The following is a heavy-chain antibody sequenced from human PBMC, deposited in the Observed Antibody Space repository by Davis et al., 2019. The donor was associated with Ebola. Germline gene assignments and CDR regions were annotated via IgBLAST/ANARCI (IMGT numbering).Heavy chain of an antibody. CDR3: ARGGRPVEMAELVP. CDR1: GGSISTYY. V-gene: IGHV4-59*01. Sequence: PSETLSLTCTVSGGSISTYYWSWIRQPPGKGLEWIGYIYYSGSTNYNPSLKSRVTISVDTSKNQFSLKLSSVTAADTAVYYCARGGRPVEMAELVPWGQGTLVTVSS. CDR2: IYYSGST. D-gene: IGHD5-24*01. J-gene: IGHJ5*02.